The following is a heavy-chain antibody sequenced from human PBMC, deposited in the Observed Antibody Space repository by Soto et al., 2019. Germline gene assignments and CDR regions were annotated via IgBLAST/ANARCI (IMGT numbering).Heavy chain of an antibody. V-gene: IGHV3-48*01. CDR2: ISSSSSTI. J-gene: IGHJ3*02. CDR1: GFTFSSYS. CDR3: ASHHNDYGDYVDAFDI. D-gene: IGHD4-17*01. Sequence: GGSLRLSCAASGFTFSSYSMNWVRQAPGKGLEWVSYISSSSSTIYYADSVKGRFTISRDNAKNSLYLQMNSLSAEDTAVYYCASHHNDYGDYVDAFDIWGQGTMVTVSS.